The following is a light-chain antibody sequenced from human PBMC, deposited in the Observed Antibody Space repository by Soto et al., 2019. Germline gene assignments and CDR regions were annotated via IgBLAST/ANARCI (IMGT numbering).Light chain of an antibody. Sequence: SYELTQPLSVSVALGQTARITCGGNNIGSKNVHWYQQKPGQAPVLVIYRDSNRPSGIPERFSGSNSGNTATLTISRAQAGDEADYYCQVWDSNTAHVIFGGGTKVTVL. CDR3: QVWDSNTAHVI. V-gene: IGLV3-9*01. J-gene: IGLJ2*01. CDR1: NIGSKN. CDR2: RDS.